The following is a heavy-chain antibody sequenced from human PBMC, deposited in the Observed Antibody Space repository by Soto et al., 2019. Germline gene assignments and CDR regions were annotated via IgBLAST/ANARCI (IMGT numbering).Heavy chain of an antibody. V-gene: IGHV6-1*01. Sequence: SPTLSLPCVISGDSVSSDTGAWNWIRQSPSRGLEWLGRTHYRSKWSFDYAISVKSRITIDPDTSKNKFSLHLDSLTPEDTAVYYCAGVTWFRGMDVWGQGTPVTVSS. J-gene: IGHJ6*02. D-gene: IGHD3-10*01. CDR3: AGVTWFRGMDV. CDR1: GDSVSSDTGA. CDR2: THYRSKWSF.